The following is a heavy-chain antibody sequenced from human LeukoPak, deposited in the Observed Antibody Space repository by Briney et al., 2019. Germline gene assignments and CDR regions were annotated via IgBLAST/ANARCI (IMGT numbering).Heavy chain of an antibody. CDR3: ARDLGNTGWHTFDF. V-gene: IGHV6-1*01. CDR1: GDSVSSINGA. Sequence: PSQTLSVTCAISGDSVSSINGAWNWIRQSPSRGLEWLGRSYYRSKWYTDYAESIRGRINISPDTSKNHFSLQLTSVTPDDTAVYYCARDLGNTGWHTFDFWGQGTLVTVSS. J-gene: IGHJ4*02. CDR2: SYYRSKWYT. D-gene: IGHD6-19*01.